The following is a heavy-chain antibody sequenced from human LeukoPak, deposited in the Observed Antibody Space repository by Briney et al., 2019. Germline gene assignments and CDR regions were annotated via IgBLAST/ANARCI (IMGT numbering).Heavy chain of an antibody. CDR1: GFIFSSYT. J-gene: IGHJ4*02. CDR2: ITSSSNYT. CDR3: ARSEYYDYVWGSYRYTYFDY. V-gene: IGHV3-21*01. Sequence: GGSLRLSCAASGFIFSSYTMNWVRQAPGKGLEWVSFITSSSNYTNYADSVKGRFTISRDNAKNSLYLQMNSLRAEDTAVYYCARSEYYDYVWGSYRYTYFDYWGQGTLVTVSS. D-gene: IGHD3-16*02.